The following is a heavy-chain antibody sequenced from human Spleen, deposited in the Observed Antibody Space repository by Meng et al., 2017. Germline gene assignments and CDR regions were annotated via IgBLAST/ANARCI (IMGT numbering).Heavy chain of an antibody. J-gene: IGHJ4*02. Sequence: QVQLVQSGADVKKPGASVRVSCKASGYTFGSYGICWVRQAPGQGLEWMGWFVNYVDTYPAPKFQGRVTMTTDTHTNTAFMELRSLTSDDTAVYYCASGTPGRSYCDYWGQGTLVTVS. CDR1: GYTFGSYG. V-gene: IGHV1-18*01. CDR2: FVNYVDT. CDR3: ASGTPGRSYCDY. D-gene: IGHD2-15*01.